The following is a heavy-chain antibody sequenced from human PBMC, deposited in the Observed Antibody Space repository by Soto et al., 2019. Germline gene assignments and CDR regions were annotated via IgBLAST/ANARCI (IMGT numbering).Heavy chain of an antibody. J-gene: IGHJ3*02. Sequence: EVQLVESGGGLIQPGGSLRLSCAASGFTVSSNYMSWVRQAPGKGLEWVSVIYSGGSTYYADSVKGRFTISRDNSKNTLYLQMNSLRAEDTAVYYCARDQGYDSSPPGAFDIWGQGTMVTVSS. CDR2: IYSGGST. CDR3: ARDQGYDSSPPGAFDI. V-gene: IGHV3-53*01. CDR1: GFTVSSNY. D-gene: IGHD3-22*01.